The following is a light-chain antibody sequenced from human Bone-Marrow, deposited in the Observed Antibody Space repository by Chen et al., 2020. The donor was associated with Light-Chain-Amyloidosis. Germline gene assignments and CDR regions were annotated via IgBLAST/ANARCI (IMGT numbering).Light chain of an antibody. CDR2: EVT. CDR1: SSDVGGDNH. V-gene: IGLV2-14*01. J-gene: IGLJ1*01. Sequence: QSALTQPASVSGSPGQSITISCTGTSSDVGGDNHVSWYQQHRDKAPKLMIYEVTNRPSWVPDLFSGSKSDNTASLTISGLQTEDEADYFCSSYTITNTLVFGSGTRVTVL. CDR3: SSYTITNTLV.